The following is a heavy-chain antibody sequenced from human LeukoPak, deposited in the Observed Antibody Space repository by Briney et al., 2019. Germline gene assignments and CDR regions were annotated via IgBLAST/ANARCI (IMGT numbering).Heavy chain of an antibody. CDR1: GFIFSSYA. V-gene: IGHV3-23*01. CDR2: ISGSGGST. J-gene: IGHJ4*02. Sequence: SGGSLRLSCAASGFIFSSYAMSWVRQAPGKGLEWVSAISGSGGSTYYADSVKGRFTISRDNSKNTLYLQMNSLRAEDTAVYYCAKIEMATILGYWGQGTLVTVSS. CDR3: AKIEMATILGY. D-gene: IGHD5-24*01.